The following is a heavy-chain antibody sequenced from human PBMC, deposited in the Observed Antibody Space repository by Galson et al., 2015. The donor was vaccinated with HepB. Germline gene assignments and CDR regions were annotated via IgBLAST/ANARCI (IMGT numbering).Heavy chain of an antibody. CDR1: GFTFSSYA. CDR2: ISYDGSNK. CDR3: ARGSSGWYVY. V-gene: IGHV3-30*04. J-gene: IGHJ4*02. D-gene: IGHD6-19*01. Sequence: SLRLSCAASGFTFSSYAMHWVRQAPGKGLEWVAVISYDGSNKYYADSVKGRFTISRDNSKNTLYLQMNSLRAEDTAVYYCARGSSGWYVYWGQGTLVTVSS.